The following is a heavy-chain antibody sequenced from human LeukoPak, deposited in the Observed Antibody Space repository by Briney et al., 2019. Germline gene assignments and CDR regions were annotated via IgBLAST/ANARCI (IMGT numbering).Heavy chain of an antibody. J-gene: IGHJ4*02. CDR1: GVTFSTYW. D-gene: IGHD5-18*01. CDR2: IKEDGSDK. V-gene: IGHV3-7*01. CDR3: ARDVGYFRFDY. Sequence: PGGSLRLSCAASGVTFSTYWMTWVRQAPGKGLEWVANIKEDGSDKYYVDSVKGRFTISRDNAKNSLYLQMNNLRAEDTAVYYCARDVGYFRFDYWGQGTLVTVSS.